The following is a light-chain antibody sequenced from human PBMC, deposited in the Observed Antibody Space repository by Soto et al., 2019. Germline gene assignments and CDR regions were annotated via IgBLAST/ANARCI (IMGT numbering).Light chain of an antibody. CDR1: ESIRTW. CDR2: AAS. V-gene: IGKV1-5*01. CDR3: QQYNDYSWT. J-gene: IGKJ1*01. Sequence: DIQMTQSPSTLPASIGDRVTITCRASESIRTWLAWYQHKPGKAPKLLIYAASSLQSGVPSRFSGSGSGTEFTLTISSLQPDDVAIYYCQQYNDYSWTFGQGTKVDIK.